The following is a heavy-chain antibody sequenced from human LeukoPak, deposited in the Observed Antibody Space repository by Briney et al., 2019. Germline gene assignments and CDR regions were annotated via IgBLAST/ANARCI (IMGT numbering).Heavy chain of an antibody. D-gene: IGHD3-10*02. CDR2: IYYSGST. CDR3: ARHSLGSGPILDY. V-gene: IGHV4-59*08. Sequence: SETLSLTCTVSGGSISGYYWTWIRQPPGKGLEWIGYIYYSGSTNYNPSLKSRITISVGTSKNQFSLKLSSVTAADTAIYYCARHSLGSGPILDYWGQGTLVNVSS. CDR1: GGSISGYY. J-gene: IGHJ4*02.